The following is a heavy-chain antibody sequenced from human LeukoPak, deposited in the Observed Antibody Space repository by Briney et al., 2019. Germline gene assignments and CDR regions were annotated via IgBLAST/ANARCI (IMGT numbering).Heavy chain of an antibody. D-gene: IGHD5-24*01. CDR3: AGLVPEDDYNNYYYHYGMDV. J-gene: IGHJ6*02. V-gene: IGHV4-34*01. Sequence: PSETLSLTCAVYGGSFSVYYWSWIRQPPGKGLEWIGEISHTGSTNFNPSLMSRVTISVDTSHNQFSLKLSSVTAADTAVYYCAGLVPEDDYNNYYYHYGMDVWGQGTTVTVSS. CDR2: ISHTGST. CDR1: GGSFSVYY.